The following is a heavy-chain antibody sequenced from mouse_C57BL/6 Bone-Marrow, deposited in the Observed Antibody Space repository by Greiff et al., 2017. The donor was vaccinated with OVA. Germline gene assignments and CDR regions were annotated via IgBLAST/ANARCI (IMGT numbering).Heavy chain of an antibody. V-gene: IGHV1-7*01. Sequence: QVHVKQSGAELAKPGASVKLSCKASGYTFTSYWMHWVKQRPGQGLEWIGYINPSSGYTKYNQKFKDKATLTADKSSSTAYMQLSSLTYEDSVVYYCARDYYVSNQCAYWGAGTLVTVSA. D-gene: IGHD1-1*01. CDR2: INPSSGYT. J-gene: IGHJ3*01. CDR3: ARDYYVSNQCAY. CDR1: GYTFTSYW.